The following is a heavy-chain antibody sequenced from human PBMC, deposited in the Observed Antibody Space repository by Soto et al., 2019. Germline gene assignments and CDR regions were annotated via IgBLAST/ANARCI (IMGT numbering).Heavy chain of an antibody. J-gene: IGHJ4*02. V-gene: IGHV5-51*01. Sequence: PGESLKISCQASGYSFSNFWIAWVRQMPGEGLEWLGIIYPDDSDTRYSPPFLGQVTISADKSIKTTYLQWSSLKASDTAIYFCASSVLVTSTMNYFDLWGQGTLVTAPQ. CDR1: GYSFSNFW. CDR2: IYPDDSDT. CDR3: ASSVLVTSTMNYFDL. D-gene: IGHD2-8*02.